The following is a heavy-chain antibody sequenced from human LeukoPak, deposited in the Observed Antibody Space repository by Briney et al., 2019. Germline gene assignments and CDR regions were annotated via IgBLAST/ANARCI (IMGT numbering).Heavy chain of an antibody. V-gene: IGHV3-74*01. CDR2: ICPDGTVT. CDR3: VRDFRSADY. Sequence: GGSLRLSCAASGLTFSTYCMHWVRQAPGKGPMWVSRICPDGTVTNYADSVKARFIISRDNARNTVYLQMNSLRVEDTAVYYCVRDFRSADYWGQGTLVTVSS. CDR1: GLTFSTYC. J-gene: IGHJ4*02.